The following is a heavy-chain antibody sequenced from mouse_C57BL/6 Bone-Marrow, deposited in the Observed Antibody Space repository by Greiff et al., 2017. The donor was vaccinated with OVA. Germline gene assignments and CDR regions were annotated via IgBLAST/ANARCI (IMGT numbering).Heavy chain of an antibody. J-gene: IGHJ4*01. Sequence: AASGVDFSRYWMSWVRRAPGKGLEWIGEINPDSSTINYAPSLKDNFIISRDNAKNTLYLQMSKVRSEDTALYYCARGYYYGSSSGDYWGQGTSVTVSS. V-gene: IGHV4-1*01. CDR2: INPDSSTI. D-gene: IGHD1-1*01. CDR3: ARGYYYGSSSGDY. CDR1: GVDFSRYW.